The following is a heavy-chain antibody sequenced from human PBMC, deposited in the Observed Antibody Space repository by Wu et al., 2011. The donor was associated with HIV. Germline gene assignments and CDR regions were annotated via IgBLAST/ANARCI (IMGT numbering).Heavy chain of an antibody. CDR1: GYTFSNYY. V-gene: IGHV1-46*01. CDR2: INPSRTTT. J-gene: IGHJ4*02. D-gene: IGHD1-1*01. CDR3: ARAVVEAWVRIDY. Sequence: QVQLVQSGAEVKKPGASVKVSCQASGYTFSNYYIHWVRQAPGHGLEWLGIINPSRTTTTYARKFQGRVAMTRDTSTSTVYMELSSLRSEDRPSITVARAVVEAWVRIDYWGPGNPRSPSPQ.